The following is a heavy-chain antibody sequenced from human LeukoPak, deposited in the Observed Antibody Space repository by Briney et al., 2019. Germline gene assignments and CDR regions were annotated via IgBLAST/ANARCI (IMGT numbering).Heavy chain of an antibody. CDR1: GYTFTGYY. V-gene: IGHV1-2*02. CDR2: INPNSGGT. Sequence: ASVKVSCKASGYTFTGYYMHWVRQAPGQGLEWMGWINPNSGGTNYAQKFQGRVTMTRDTSISTAYMELSRLRSDGTAVYYCASIDSSGYYSDYWGQGTLVTVSS. J-gene: IGHJ4*02. D-gene: IGHD3-22*01. CDR3: ASIDSSGYYSDY.